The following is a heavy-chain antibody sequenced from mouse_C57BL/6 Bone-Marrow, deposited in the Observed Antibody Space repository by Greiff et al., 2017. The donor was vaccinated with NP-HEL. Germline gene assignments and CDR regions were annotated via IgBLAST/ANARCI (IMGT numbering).Heavy chain of an antibody. V-gene: IGHV1-50*01. CDR3: ARERYDGNYFDY. D-gene: IGHD2-3*01. CDR2: IDPSDSYT. Sequence: VQLQQPGAELVKPGASVKLSCKASGYTFTSYWMQWVKQRPGQGLEWIGEIDPSDSYTNYNQKFKGKATLTVDTSSSTAYMQLSSLTSEDSAVYYCARERYDGNYFDYWGQGTTLTVSS. CDR1: GYTFTSYW. J-gene: IGHJ2*01.